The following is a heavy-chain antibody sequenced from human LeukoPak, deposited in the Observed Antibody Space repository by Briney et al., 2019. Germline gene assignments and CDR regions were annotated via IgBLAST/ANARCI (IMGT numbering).Heavy chain of an antibody. CDR1: GGSLSSHY. CDR2: IYYSGDT. D-gene: IGHD3-10*01. V-gene: IGHV4-59*11. J-gene: IGHJ4*02. Sequence: SETLSLTCTVSGGSLSSHYWSWIRQPPGKGLEWIGHIYYSGDTNYNPSLKGRVTISIDTSKIHFSLKLSSVTAADTAVYYRARDTFGSGSYFRYWGQGTLVTVSS. CDR3: ARDTFGSGSYFRY.